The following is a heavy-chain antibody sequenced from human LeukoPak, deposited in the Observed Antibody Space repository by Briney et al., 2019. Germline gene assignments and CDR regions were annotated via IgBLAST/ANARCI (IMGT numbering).Heavy chain of an antibody. J-gene: IGHJ6*03. CDR1: GFTFSDYY. Sequence: GGSLRLSCAASGFTFSDYYMSWIRQAPGKGLEWVSYISSSGSTIYYAVSVKGRFTISRDNAKNSLYLQMNSLRAEDTAVYYCARDTAMAHYYYYYMDVWGKGTTDTVSS. CDR3: ARDTAMAHYYYYYMDV. D-gene: IGHD5-18*01. CDR2: ISSSGSTI. V-gene: IGHV3-11*04.